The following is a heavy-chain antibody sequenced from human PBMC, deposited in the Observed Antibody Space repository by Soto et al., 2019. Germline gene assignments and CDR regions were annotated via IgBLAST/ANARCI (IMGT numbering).Heavy chain of an antibody. CDR2: ISYDGSNK. V-gene: IGHV3-30*18. CDR1: GFSYG. J-gene: IGHJ4*02. Sequence: QVQLVESGGGVVQPGRSLRLSCAASGFSYGMHWVRQAPGKGLEWVAVISYDGSNKYYSDSVKGRFTISRDISKNTRYPQMNSLSREDTDVYYWAKQRGMSSSSPFDYWGQGTLVTVSS. D-gene: IGHD6-6*01. CDR3: AKQRGMSSSSPFDY.